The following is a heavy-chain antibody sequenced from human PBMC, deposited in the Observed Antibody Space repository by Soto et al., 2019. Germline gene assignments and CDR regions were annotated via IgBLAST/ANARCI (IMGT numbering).Heavy chain of an antibody. Sequence: QVQLVQSGAEVKKPGASVKVSCKASGYTFTSYGISWVRQAPGQGLEWMGWISAYNGNTNYAQKLQGRVTMTTDTAASTAYVEVRSLGSDDTGVYYCARAWNDVWWFDPWGQGTLVTVSS. CDR3: ARAWNDVWWFDP. CDR2: ISAYNGNT. V-gene: IGHV1-18*01. J-gene: IGHJ5*02. D-gene: IGHD1-1*01. CDR1: GYTFTSYG.